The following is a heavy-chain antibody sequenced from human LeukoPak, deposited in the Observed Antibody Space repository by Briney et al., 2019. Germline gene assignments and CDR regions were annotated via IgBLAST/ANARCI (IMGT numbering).Heavy chain of an antibody. J-gene: IGHJ4*02. CDR3: ARDILSGYSRFDY. V-gene: IGHV1-3*01. CDR1: GGTFSSYA. Sequence: GSSVKVSCKASGGTFSSYAISWVRQAPGQRLEWMGWINAGNDNTKYSQKFQDRVTITRDTSASTAYMELSSPRSEDTAVYYCARDILSGYSRFDYWGQGSLVSVSS. D-gene: IGHD3-9*01. CDR2: INAGNDNT.